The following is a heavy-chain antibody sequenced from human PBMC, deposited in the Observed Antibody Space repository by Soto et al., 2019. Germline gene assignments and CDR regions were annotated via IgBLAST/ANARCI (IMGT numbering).Heavy chain of an antibody. CDR1: GYTFTGYY. J-gene: IGHJ4*02. CDR2: INAGNGNT. Sequence: GASVKVSCKASGYTFTGYYMHWVRQAPGQRLEWMGWINAGNGNTKYSQKFQGRVTITRDTSASTVYMELSSLRSEDTAVYYCARVSGWYFLDYWGQGTLVTVSS. D-gene: IGHD6-19*01. V-gene: IGHV1-3*01. CDR3: ARVSGWYFLDY.